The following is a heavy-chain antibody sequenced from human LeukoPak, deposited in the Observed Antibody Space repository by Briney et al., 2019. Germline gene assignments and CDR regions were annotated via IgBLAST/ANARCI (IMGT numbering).Heavy chain of an antibody. J-gene: IGHJ3*02. D-gene: IGHD3-16*02. CDR1: GFTFDDYA. Sequence: PGGSLRLSCAASGFTFDDYAMHWVRQAPGKGLEWVSGISWNSGSIGYADSVKGRFTISRDNAKNSLYLQMNSLRAEDTALYYCAKDTYYDYVWGSYRWFASGAFDIWGQGTMVTVSS. CDR2: ISWNSGSI. V-gene: IGHV3-9*01. CDR3: AKDTYYDYVWGSYRWFASGAFDI.